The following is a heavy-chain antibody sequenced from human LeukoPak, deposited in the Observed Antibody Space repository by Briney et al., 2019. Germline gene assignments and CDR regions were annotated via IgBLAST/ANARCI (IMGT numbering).Heavy chain of an antibody. CDR2: IKQDGSEK. Sequence: TGGSLRLSCVASGFDFNNYDLHWVRQAPGKGLEWVANIKQDGSEKYYVDSVKGRFTISRDNTKNSLYLQMNSLRAEDTAVYYCARTRFLEWSLYYYYYMDVWGKGTTVTVSS. V-gene: IGHV3-7*01. D-gene: IGHD3-3*01. CDR1: GFDFNNYD. J-gene: IGHJ6*03. CDR3: ARTRFLEWSLYYYYYMDV.